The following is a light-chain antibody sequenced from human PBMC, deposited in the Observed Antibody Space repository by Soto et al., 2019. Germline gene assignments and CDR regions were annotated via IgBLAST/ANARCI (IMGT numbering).Light chain of an antibody. CDR2: DAT. J-gene: IGKJ4*01. CDR3: QQRTNWLT. CDR1: QSVTWY. V-gene: IGKV3-11*01. Sequence: EIVLTQSPATLSLSPGERATLSCRASQSVTWYLAWYQQKPGQAPRLLIYDATNRATGIPARFSGSGAGTYFPLTISSLEPEDFAVYYCQQRTNWLTFGGGTRVEI.